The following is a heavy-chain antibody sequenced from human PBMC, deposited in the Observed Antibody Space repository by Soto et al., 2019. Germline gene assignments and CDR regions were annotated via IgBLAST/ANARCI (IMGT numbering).Heavy chain of an antibody. CDR2: ISGSGGST. CDR3: APKTYYYGSGSYD. V-gene: IGHV3-23*01. J-gene: IGHJ4*02. CDR1: GFTFSSYA. Sequence: EVQLLESGGGLVQPGGSLRLSCAASGFTFSSYAMSWVRQAPGKGLEWVSAISGSGGSTYYADSVKGRFTISRDNSKNTLYLQMNSLRAEDTAVYYCAPKTYYYGSGSYDWGQGTLVTVSS. D-gene: IGHD3-10*01.